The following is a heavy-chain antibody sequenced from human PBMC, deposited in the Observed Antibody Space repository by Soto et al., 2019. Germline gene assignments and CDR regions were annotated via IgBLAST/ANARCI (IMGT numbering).Heavy chain of an antibody. J-gene: IGHJ4*02. CDR2: ISATGVKT. V-gene: IGHV3-23*01. CDR3: TKSRSAMIYYFDF. Sequence: GSLRLSCAASGFTFSNYAMNWVRQAPGKGLEWVSGISATGVKTYSADSVKGRFTMSRDNSKDTVYLEMNSLRAEDTAVYYCTKSRSAMIYYFDFWGLGALVTVSS. CDR1: GFTFSNYA. D-gene: IGHD3-22*01.